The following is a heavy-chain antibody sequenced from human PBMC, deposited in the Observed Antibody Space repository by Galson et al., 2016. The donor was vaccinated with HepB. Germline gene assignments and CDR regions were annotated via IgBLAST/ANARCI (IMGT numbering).Heavy chain of an antibody. Sequence: SLRLSCAASGFTFRSITTHWVRQAPGRGLEWLATISPDGSEGYYADSVKGRFTISRDNSKNTLYLQMNSLRSEDAAIYYCAKDNAAWLVDYWGQGSLVTVSS. J-gene: IGHJ4*02. D-gene: IGHD6-19*01. V-gene: IGHV3-30*04. CDR1: GFTFRSIT. CDR3: AKDNAAWLVDY. CDR2: ISPDGSEG.